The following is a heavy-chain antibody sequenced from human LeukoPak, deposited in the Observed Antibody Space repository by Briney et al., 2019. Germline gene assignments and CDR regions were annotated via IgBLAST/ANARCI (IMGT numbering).Heavy chain of an antibody. CDR1: GFSLSTPEMC. CDR3: ARMTPDSPSFDY. J-gene: IGHJ4*02. Sequence: SGPALVKPTQTLTLTCTFSGFSLSTPEMCVTWIRQPPGKALEWLARIDWDDDKFYSPSLRTRLTISKDTPKNQVVLRMTNMDPVDTGSYYCARMTPDSPSFDYWGQGALITVSS. D-gene: IGHD2-15*01. V-gene: IGHV2-70*17. CDR2: IDWDDDK.